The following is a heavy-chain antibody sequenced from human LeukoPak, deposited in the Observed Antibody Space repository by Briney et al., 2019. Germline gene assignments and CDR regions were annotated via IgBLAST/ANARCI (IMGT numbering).Heavy chain of an antibody. CDR1: GYTFTSYH. D-gene: IGHD3-3*01. J-gene: IGHJ4*02. CDR3: ARSVTIFGVVPGGY. V-gene: IGHV1-46*01. CDR2: INPSDGST. Sequence: ASVKVSCKASGYTFTSYHMHWVRQAPGQGLEWMGLINPSDGSTTYAPKFQGRVTLTRDTSTSTVYMKFSSLRSEDTAVYYCARSVTIFGVVPGGYWGQGTLVTVSS.